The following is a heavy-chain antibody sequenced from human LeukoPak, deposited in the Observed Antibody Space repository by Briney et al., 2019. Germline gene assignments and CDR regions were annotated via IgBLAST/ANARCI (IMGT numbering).Heavy chain of an antibody. CDR1: GFTFSSYA. J-gene: IGHJ4*02. V-gene: IGHV3-23*01. D-gene: IGHD3-22*01. Sequence: PGGSLRLSCAASGFTFSSYAMSWVRQAPVKGLEWVSAISGSGGSTYYADSVKGRFTISRDNSKNTLYLQMNSLRAEDTAVYYCAKDSGLSYYDSSGYFDYWGQGTLVTVSS. CDR2: ISGSGGST. CDR3: AKDSGLSYYDSSGYFDY.